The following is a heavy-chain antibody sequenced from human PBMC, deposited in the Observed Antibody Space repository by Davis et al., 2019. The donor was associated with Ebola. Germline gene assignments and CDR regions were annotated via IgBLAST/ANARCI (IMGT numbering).Heavy chain of an antibody. CDR2: INSDGSST. V-gene: IGHV3-74*01. CDR3: ARAQYWFDP. CDR1: GFTLSNAW. Sequence: GESPKIPRAALGFTLSNAWMNPVLQGPGPGPVWVSRINSDGSSTSYADSVKGRFTISRDNAKNTLYLQMNSLRAEDTAVYYCARAQYWFDPWGQGTLVTVSS. J-gene: IGHJ5*02.